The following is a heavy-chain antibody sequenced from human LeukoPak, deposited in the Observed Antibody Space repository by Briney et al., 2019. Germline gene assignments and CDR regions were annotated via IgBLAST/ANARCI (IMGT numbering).Heavy chain of an antibody. V-gene: IGHV1-24*01. D-gene: IGHD5-18*01. Sequence: ASVKVSCKVSGYTLTELSMHWVRQAPGKGLEWMGGFDPEDGETIYAQKFQGRVTMTEDTSTDTAYMELSSLGSEDTAVYYCATDLNVDTAMVYYWGQGTLVTVSS. CDR1: GYTLTELS. J-gene: IGHJ4*02. CDR2: FDPEDGET. CDR3: ATDLNVDTAMVYY.